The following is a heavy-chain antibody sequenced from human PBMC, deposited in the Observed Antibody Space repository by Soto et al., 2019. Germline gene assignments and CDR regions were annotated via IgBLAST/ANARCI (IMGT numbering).Heavy chain of an antibody. V-gene: IGHV4-31*03. CDR2: IYYSGST. D-gene: IGHD3-10*01. CDR1: GGSISSGGYY. J-gene: IGHJ6*02. CDR3: ARAPRGLIENYGMDV. Sequence: ASETLSLTCTVSGGSISSGGYYWSWIRQHPGKGLEWIGYIYYSGSTYYNPSLKSRVTISVDTSKNQFSLKLSSVTAADTAVYYCARAPRGLIENYGMDVWGQGTTVTVPS.